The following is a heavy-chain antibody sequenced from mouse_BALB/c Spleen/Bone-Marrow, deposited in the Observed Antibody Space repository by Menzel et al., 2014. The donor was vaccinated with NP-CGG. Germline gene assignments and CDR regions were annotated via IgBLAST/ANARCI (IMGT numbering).Heavy chain of an antibody. CDR1: GYTFTNYW. D-gene: IGHD1-3*01. CDR3: TRDNYEAMDY. CDR2: IGPSTGYT. J-gene: IGHJ4*01. Sequence: VKLVESGADLAKPGASMKMSCKASGYTFTNYWMHWVKQRPGQGLEWIGNIGPSTGYTEYNQKFRDKATLTADKSSSTAYMQLSSLTSEDSAVYYCTRDNYEAMDYWGQGTSVTVSS. V-gene: IGHV1-7*01.